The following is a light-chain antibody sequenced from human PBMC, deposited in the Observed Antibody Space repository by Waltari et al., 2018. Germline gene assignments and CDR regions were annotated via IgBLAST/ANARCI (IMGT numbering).Light chain of an antibody. Sequence: DIQMTQSPSSLSASVGDRVTIPCRASQSISSSLNWYQQKPGKAPKLLIYAASSLQTGVPSRFSGSGSGTDFTLTISSLQPEDFATYYCQQSYSTPKTFGPGTEVDIK. CDR2: AAS. CDR3: QQSYSTPKT. V-gene: IGKV1-39*01. CDR1: QSISSS. J-gene: IGKJ3*01.